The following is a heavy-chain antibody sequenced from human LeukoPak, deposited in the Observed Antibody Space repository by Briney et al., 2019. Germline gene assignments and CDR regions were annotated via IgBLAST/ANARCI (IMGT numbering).Heavy chain of an antibody. D-gene: IGHD2-15*01. CDR3: ARAGFRYCSGGSCYVPHY. CDR1: GFTFSSYT. Sequence: GRSLRLSCAASGFTFSSYTMHWVRQAPGKGLEWVALISYDGSNKYYADSVKGRFTISRDNSKNTLYLQMNSLRAEDTAVYYCARAGFRYCSGGSCYVPHYWGQGTLVTVSS. V-gene: IGHV3-30-3*01. CDR2: ISYDGSNK. J-gene: IGHJ4*02.